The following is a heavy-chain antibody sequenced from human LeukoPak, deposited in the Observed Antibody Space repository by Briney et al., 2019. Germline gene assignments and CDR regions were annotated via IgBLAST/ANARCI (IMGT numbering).Heavy chain of an antibody. Sequence: SETLSLTCTVSGGSISSSSYYWGWIRQPPGKGLEWIGYIYYSGSTNYNPSLKSRVTISVDTSKNQFSLKLSSVTAADTAVYYCARDATDVDTAMVIWYFDLWGRGTLVTVSS. V-gene: IGHV4-61*01. CDR1: GGSISSSSYY. CDR3: ARDATDVDTAMVIWYFDL. CDR2: IYYSGST. D-gene: IGHD5-18*01. J-gene: IGHJ2*01.